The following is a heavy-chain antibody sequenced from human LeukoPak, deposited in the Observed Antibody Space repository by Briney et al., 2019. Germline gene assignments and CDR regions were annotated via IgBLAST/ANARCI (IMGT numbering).Heavy chain of an antibody. Sequence: GGSLRLSCAASGFTFSSYAMSWVRQAPGKGLEWVSAISGCGGSTYYADSVKGRFTISRDNSKNTLYLQMNSLRAEDTAVYYCAKLGYSGSHVDYWGQGTLVTVSS. CDR1: GFTFSSYA. CDR3: AKLGYSGSHVDY. J-gene: IGHJ4*02. D-gene: IGHD1-26*01. CDR2: ISGCGGST. V-gene: IGHV3-23*01.